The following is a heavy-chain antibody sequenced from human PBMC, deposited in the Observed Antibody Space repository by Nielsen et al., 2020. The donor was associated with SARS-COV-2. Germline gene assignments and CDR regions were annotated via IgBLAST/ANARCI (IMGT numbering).Heavy chain of an antibody. J-gene: IGHJ2*01. Sequence: SETLSLTCTVSGGSISSYYWSWIRQPPGKGLEWIGYIYYSGSTNYNPSLKSRVTISVDTSKNQFFLKLSSVTAADTAVYYCARDRPPYYDFWSGYLDGGYFDLWGRGTLVTVSS. CDR3: ARDRPPYYDFWSGYLDGGYFDL. V-gene: IGHV4-59*01. CDR1: GGSISSYY. CDR2: IYYSGST. D-gene: IGHD3-3*01.